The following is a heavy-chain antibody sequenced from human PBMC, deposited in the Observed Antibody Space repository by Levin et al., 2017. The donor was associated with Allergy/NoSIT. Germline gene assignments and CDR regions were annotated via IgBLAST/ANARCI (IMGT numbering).Heavy chain of an antibody. J-gene: IGHJ4*02. D-gene: IGHD3-10*01. CDR2: ISYDGSNK. CDR1: GFTFSSYA. V-gene: IGHV3-30-3*01. Sequence: GGSLRLSCAASGFTFSSYAMHWVRQAPGKGLEWVAVISYDGSNKYYADSVKGRFTISRDNSKNTLYLQMNSLRAEDTAVYYCARGGEGYTMVLDYWGQGTLVTVSS. CDR3: ARGGEGYTMVLDY.